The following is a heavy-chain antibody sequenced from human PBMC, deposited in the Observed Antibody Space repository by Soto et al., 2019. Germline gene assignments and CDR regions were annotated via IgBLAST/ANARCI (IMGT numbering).Heavy chain of an antibody. CDR3: QRETAGVDC. CDR1: GYTFTGYY. V-gene: IGHV1-2*02. CDR2: INPNMVGT. Sequence: GASVKVSCKASGYTFTGYYMHWGRQAPGQGREWIGLINPNMVGTNSAQKFQGRVTMPRGTSLIPAYMELGRLRSDDTAVYYAQRETAGVDCAGQGTLVTVSS. D-gene: IGHD2-21*02. J-gene: IGHJ4*02.